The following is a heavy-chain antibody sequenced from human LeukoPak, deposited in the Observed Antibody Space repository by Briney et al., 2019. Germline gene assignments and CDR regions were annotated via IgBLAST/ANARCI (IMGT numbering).Heavy chain of an antibody. CDR3: ARTYYYDSSGYPFDY. J-gene: IGHJ4*02. D-gene: IGHD3-22*01. CDR2: INPSGGST. V-gene: IGHV1-46*01. CDR1: GYTFTSYY. Sequence: ASVNVSCKASGYTFTSYYMHWVRQAPGQGLEWMGIINPSGGSTSYAQKFQGRVTMTRDTSTSTVYMELSSLRSEDTAVYYCARTYYYDSSGYPFDYWGQGTLVTVSS.